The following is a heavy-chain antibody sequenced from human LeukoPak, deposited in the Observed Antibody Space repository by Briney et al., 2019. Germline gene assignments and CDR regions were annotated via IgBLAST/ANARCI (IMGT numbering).Heavy chain of an antibody. CDR1: GFTFDDYA. Sequence: PGGSLRVSCAASGFTFDDYAMHWVRQAPGKGLEWVSGISWNSGSIGYADSVKGRFTISRDNAKNSLYLQMNSLRAEDTALYYCARDHSSGYEDYWGQGTLVTVSS. J-gene: IGHJ4*02. V-gene: IGHV3-9*01. D-gene: IGHD5-12*01. CDR3: ARDHSSGYEDY. CDR2: ISWNSGSI.